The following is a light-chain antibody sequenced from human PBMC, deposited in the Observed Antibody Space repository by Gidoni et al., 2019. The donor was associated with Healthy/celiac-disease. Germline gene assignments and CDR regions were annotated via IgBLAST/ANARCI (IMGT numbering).Light chain of an antibody. Sequence: VFTQSPGTLSLSPGERATLSCRASQSVSSSYLAWYQQKPGQAPRRLIYGASSSATGIPDRCSGSGSGTDFTLTISRLEPEDFAVYYCQQYGSSPRYTFGQGTKLEIK. V-gene: IGKV3-20*01. CDR2: GAS. CDR1: QSVSSSY. J-gene: IGKJ2*01. CDR3: QQYGSSPRYT.